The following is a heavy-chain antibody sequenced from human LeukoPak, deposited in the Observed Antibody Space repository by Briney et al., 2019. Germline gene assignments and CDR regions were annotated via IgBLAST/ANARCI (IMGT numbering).Heavy chain of an antibody. CDR3: VRETFIAMVGSHALDI. D-gene: IGHD6-19*01. CDR2: IYSDGRTT. J-gene: IGHJ3*02. CDR1: GFTFSSSW. V-gene: IGHV3-74*01. Sequence: GGSLRLSCVASGFTFSSSWMHWVRQAPGKGLVWVSRIYSDGRTTDYADSVWGRFTISRDNAKNMLYLQMSGLNAEDTAVYYCVRETFIAMVGSHALDIWGQGTMVTVSS.